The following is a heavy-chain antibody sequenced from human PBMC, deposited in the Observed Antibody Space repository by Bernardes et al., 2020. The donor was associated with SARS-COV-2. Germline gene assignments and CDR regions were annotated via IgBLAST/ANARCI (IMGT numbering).Heavy chain of an antibody. CDR3: ARGARLTMVRGVETQGYYYGMDV. J-gene: IGHJ6*02. CDR1: GYSFTSYW. Sequence: GESLKISCKGSGYSFTSYWIGWVRQMPGKGLEWMGIIYPGDSDTRYSPSFQGQVTISADKSISTAYLQWSSLKASDTAMYYCARGARLTMVRGVETQGYYYGMDVWGQGTTVTVSS. CDR2: IYPGDSDT. V-gene: IGHV5-51*01. D-gene: IGHD3-10*01.